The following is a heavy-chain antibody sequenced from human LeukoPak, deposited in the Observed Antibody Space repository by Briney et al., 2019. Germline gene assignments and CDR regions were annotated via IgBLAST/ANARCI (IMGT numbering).Heavy chain of an antibody. D-gene: IGHD4-23*01. V-gene: IGHV3-72*01. Sequence: GGSLKLSCAVSGFTFSDHYMDWGRQAPGKGLEWVGRSRNKADSYTTEHAASVKGRFTISRDDSKNSLYLQMNYLKSEDTAVYYCARGGLYGGSSAFDFWGQGTLVTVSS. J-gene: IGHJ4*02. CDR3: ARGGLYGGSSAFDF. CDR1: GFTFSDHY. CDR2: SRNKADSYTT.